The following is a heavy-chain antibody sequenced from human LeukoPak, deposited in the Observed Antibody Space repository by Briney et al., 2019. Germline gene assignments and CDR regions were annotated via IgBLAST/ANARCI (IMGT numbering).Heavy chain of an antibody. Sequence: SETLSLTCTVSGGSISSYYWSWIRQPPGKGLEWIGYIYYSGSTNYNPSLKSRVTISVDTSKNQFSLKLSSVTAADTAVYYCASWSSSWFEDYYFDYWGQGTLVTVSS. CDR1: GGSISSYY. J-gene: IGHJ4*02. CDR3: ASWSSSWFEDYYFDY. D-gene: IGHD6-13*01. V-gene: IGHV4-59*01. CDR2: IYYSGST.